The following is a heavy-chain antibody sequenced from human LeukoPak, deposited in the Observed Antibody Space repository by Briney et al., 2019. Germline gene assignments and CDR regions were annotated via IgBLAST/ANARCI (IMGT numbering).Heavy chain of an antibody. V-gene: IGHV4-59*01. CDR3: ARGVVVVAAAYSFYAMDV. D-gene: IGHD2-15*01. J-gene: IGHJ6*02. Sequence: SETLSLTCTVSGGSISSYYWSWIRQPPGKGLEWIGHIFSAGSINYNPSLRGRVPISVDTSKNHFPLKLSSVTAADTAVYYCARGVVVVAAAYSFYAMDVWGQGTTVTVSS. CDR1: GGSISSYY. CDR2: IFSAGSI.